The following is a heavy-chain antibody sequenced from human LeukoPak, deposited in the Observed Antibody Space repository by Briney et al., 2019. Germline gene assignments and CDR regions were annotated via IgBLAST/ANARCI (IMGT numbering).Heavy chain of an antibody. CDR1: GYTFTGYY. D-gene: IGHD3-16*01. CDR3: AKSLSGGAMLVYDAFDI. Sequence: ASVKVSCKASGYTFTGYYLHWVRQAPGQGLEWMGWINPNSGGTNYAQKFQGRVTMTRDTSISTAYMELSRLRSDDTAVYYCAKSLSGGAMLVYDAFDIWGQGTMVTVSS. V-gene: IGHV1-2*02. CDR2: INPNSGGT. J-gene: IGHJ3*02.